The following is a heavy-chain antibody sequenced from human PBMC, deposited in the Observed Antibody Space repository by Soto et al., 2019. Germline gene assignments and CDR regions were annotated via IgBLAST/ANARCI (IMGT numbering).Heavy chain of an antibody. CDR2: INPYSGGT. V-gene: IGHV1-2*02. CDR1: GYSFTAYY. Sequence: QVQLVQSGAEVKKPGASVKVSCKTSGYSFTAYYTHWVRQAPGQGLEWLGWINPYSGGTSFAQKFRGRVSMTRDTSISTAYMELSTLTSDDTAMYFCARTPPVVVKPAPFDYWGQGTLVTVSS. D-gene: IGHD2-15*01. J-gene: IGHJ4*02. CDR3: ARTPPVVVKPAPFDY.